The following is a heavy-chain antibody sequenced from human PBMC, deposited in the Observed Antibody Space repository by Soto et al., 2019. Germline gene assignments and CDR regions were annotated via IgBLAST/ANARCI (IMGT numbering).Heavy chain of an antibody. D-gene: IGHD1-26*01. CDR3: AKEDPIGRYSLDD. CDR1: GFTFSGYG. Sequence: PGGPLRLSCEASGFTFSGYGMHGVRPAPGKGLAWVAVISYYGTNEYYEDSVKGRFTISSDNSPHTLSLPMNRLRIEDMAGCFYAKEDPIGRYSLDDWGQGTTVTVSS. V-gene: IGHV3-30*18. CDR2: ISYYGTNE. J-gene: IGHJ4*02.